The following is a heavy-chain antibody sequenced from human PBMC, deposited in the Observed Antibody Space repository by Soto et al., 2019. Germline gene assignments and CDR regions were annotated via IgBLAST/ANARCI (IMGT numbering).Heavy chain of an antibody. CDR1: GFTFNDYH. CDR2: ISPTGSTP. CDR3: ARRYNWNYYYYGMDV. J-gene: IGHJ6*02. D-gene: IGHD1-20*01. V-gene: IGHV3-11*01. Sequence: GVSLRLPCAASGFTFNDYHMSWIRQAPGKGLEWISYISPTGSTPYYADSVRGRFTISRDNAKNSLYLQMSSLRAEDTAVYYCARRYNWNYYYYGMDVWGQGTTVTVAS.